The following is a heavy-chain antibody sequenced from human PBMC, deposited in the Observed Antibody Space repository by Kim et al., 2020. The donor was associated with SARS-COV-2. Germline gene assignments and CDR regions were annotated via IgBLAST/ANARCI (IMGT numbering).Heavy chain of an antibody. CDR3: ARHAEXXXYDFWSGTHYYYXXXXX. V-gene: IGHV5-51*01. J-gene: IGHJ6*02. CDR1: GYSFTSYW. CDR2: IYPGDSDT. Sequence: GESLKISCKGSGYSFTSYWIGWVRQMPGKGLEWMGIIYPGDSDTRYSPSFQGQXXXPXDKSISTAYXQWSSLKASXTAMYYCARHAEXXXYDFWSGTHYYYXXXXXWGQAXXXTVSS. D-gene: IGHD3-3*01.